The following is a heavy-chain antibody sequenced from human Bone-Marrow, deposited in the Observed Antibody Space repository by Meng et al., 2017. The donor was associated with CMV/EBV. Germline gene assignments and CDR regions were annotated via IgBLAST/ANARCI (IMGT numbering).Heavy chain of an antibody. Sequence: SDTLSLTCAVYGGSFSGYYWSWIRQPPGKGLEWIGEINHSGSTNYNPSLKSRVTISVDTSKNQFSLKLSSVTAADTAVYYCARCSYYYYGMDVWGQGTTVTVSS. CDR1: GGSFSGYY. V-gene: IGHV4-34*01. CDR3: ARCSYYYYGMDV. D-gene: IGHD2-15*01. CDR2: INHSGST. J-gene: IGHJ6*02.